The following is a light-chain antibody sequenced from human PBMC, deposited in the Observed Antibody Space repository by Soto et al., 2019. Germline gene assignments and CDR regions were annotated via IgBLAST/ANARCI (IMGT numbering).Light chain of an antibody. V-gene: IGKV3-20*01. CDR2: AAS. CDR1: QTVSSSF. J-gene: IGKJ1*01. CDR3: QEYGNSPQT. Sequence: LLTQTPGTMSLSPGARATLSCRSSQTVSSSFLAWYQQTPGQANRLLIYAASSRATGIPDRFSGSGSGTDFTLTISRLEPEEFAVYYCQEYGNSPQTFGKGNKVDI.